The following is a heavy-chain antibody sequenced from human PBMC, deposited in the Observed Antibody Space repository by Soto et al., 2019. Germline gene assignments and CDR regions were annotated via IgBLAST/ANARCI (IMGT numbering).Heavy chain of an antibody. V-gene: IGHV4-4*02. CDR2: IFHTGPT. J-gene: IGHJ6*02. CDR1: GGSISTINW. CDR3: ATLGSEFYYALDL. Sequence: QVQLQESGPGLVQPSETLSLTCAVSGGSISTINWWRWVRQPPGKGLEWKGEIFHTGPTSYNPSLNTRVNVSLVNSQNPFPLNLVSGSGAGTAISYCATLGSEFYYALDLWGQGTTVTGSS. D-gene: IGHD1-1*01.